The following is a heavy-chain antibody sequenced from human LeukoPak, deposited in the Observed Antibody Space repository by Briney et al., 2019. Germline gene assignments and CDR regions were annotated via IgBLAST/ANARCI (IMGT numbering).Heavy chain of an antibody. CDR3: EKDSHLDV. CDR1: GGSISGTDSY. J-gene: IGHJ6*02. D-gene: IGHD2-15*01. CDR2: IHSSGNS. Sequence: SETLSLTCTVSGGSISGTDSYWGWIRQLPGKGREWIGNIHSSGNSFCNPSLKSRVTISVDTSKNQFSLKLSSVTAADTAVYYCEKDSHLDVWGQGTTVTVSS. V-gene: IGHV4-39*01.